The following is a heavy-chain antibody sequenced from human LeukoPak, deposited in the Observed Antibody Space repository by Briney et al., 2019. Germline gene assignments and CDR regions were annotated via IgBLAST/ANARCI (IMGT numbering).Heavy chain of an antibody. CDR1: GFTFRSYS. J-gene: IGHJ4*02. CDR2: IKEDGSEK. V-gene: IGHV3-7*04. D-gene: IGHD1-1*01. CDR3: ARGKTGMDY. Sequence: PGGSLRLSCAASGFTFRSYSMNWVRQAPGKGLEWVANIKEDGSEKYYVDSVKGRFTISRDNAKNSLYLQMNSLRAEDTAVYYCARGKTGMDYWGQGTLVTVSS.